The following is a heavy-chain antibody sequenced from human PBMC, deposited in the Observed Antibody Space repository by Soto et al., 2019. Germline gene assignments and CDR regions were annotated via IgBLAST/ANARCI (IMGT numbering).Heavy chain of an antibody. J-gene: IGHJ4*02. Sequence: ASVKVSCKASGYTFTSYGISCVRQAPGQGLEWMGWISAYNGNTNYAQKLQGRVTMTTDTSTSTAYMELRSLRSDDKAVYYCARDRGYYYDSSGSSGYWGQGTLVTVS. CDR3: ARDRGYYYDSSGSSGY. V-gene: IGHV1-18*04. CDR1: GYTFTSYG. CDR2: ISAYNGNT. D-gene: IGHD3-22*01.